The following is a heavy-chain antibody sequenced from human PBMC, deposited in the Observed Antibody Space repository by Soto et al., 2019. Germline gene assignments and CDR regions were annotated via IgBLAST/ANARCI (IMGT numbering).Heavy chain of an antibody. CDR2: ISSSSSHI. D-gene: IGHD4-4*01. CDR1: GFTFSSYN. Sequence: GGSLRLSCAASGFTFSSYNMNWVRQSPGKGLEWVSSISSSSSHIYYADSVKGRFTISRDNAKNSLYLQMHSLGAEDAAVYYCAGSFKPVEMATVGEIPPLDAFDIWGQGTMVTVSS. V-gene: IGHV3-21*01. J-gene: IGHJ3*02. CDR3: AGSFKPVEMATVGEIPPLDAFDI.